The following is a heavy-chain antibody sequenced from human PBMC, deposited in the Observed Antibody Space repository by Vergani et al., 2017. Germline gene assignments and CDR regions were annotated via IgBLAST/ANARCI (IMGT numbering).Heavy chain of an antibody. V-gene: IGHV3-23*01. D-gene: IGHD2-21*02. CDR1: GFTLSNYA. Sequence: EVQLLESGGGLVQPGGSLRLSCAASGFTLSNYAMSWVRQAPGKGLEWVSTISGSGGSTYYADSVKGRFTISRDISKNTLYLQMKSLRAEDTAVYYCAKAGDYEYFHHWGQGTLVTVSS. CDR2: ISGSGGST. J-gene: IGHJ1*01. CDR3: AKAGDYEYFHH.